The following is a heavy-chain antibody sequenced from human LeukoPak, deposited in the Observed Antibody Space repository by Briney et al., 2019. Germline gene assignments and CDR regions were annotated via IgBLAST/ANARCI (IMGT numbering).Heavy chain of an antibody. CDR3: AREYCSSTSCYGGYFDY. CDR2: IIPIFGTA. Sequence: ASVTVSCTASGGTFSSYAISWVRQAPGQGLEWMGGIIPIFGTANYAQKFQGRVTITADESTSTAYMELSSLRSEDTAVYYCAREYCSSTSCYGGYFDYWGQGTLVTVSS. V-gene: IGHV1-69*13. J-gene: IGHJ4*02. D-gene: IGHD2-2*01. CDR1: GGTFSSYA.